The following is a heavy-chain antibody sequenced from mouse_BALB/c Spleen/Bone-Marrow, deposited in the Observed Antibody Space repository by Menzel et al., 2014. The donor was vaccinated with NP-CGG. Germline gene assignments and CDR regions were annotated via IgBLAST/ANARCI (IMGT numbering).Heavy chain of an antibody. CDR3: ATDSSGYLDY. CDR1: GFNIKDTY. Sequence: EVQLQESGAELVKPGASVKLSCTASGFNIKDTYMHWVKQRPEQGLEWIGRIDPANGNTKYDPKFQGKATITADTSSNTAYLQLSSLTSEDAAVYYCATDSSGYLDYWGQGTTLTVSS. J-gene: IGHJ2*01. V-gene: IGHV14-3*02. CDR2: IDPANGNT. D-gene: IGHD3-2*01.